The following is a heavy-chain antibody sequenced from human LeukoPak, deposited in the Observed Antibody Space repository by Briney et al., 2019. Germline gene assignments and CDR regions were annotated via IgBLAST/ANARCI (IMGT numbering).Heavy chain of an antibody. V-gene: IGHV3-53*01. CDR1: GFTVSRNY. D-gene: IGHD1-1*01. CDR3: ARDLEGYFDY. J-gene: IGHJ4*02. Sequence: PGGSLRLSCAASGFTVSRNYMSWVRQAPGKGLEWVLVIYADGTTYYADSVKGRFTSSRDNSKNTLYPQMNSLRAEDTAVYYCARDLEGYFDYWGQGTLVTVSS. CDR2: IYADGTT.